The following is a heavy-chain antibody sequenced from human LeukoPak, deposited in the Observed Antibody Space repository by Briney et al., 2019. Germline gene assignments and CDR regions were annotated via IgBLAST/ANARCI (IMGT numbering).Heavy chain of an antibody. J-gene: IGHJ5*02. V-gene: IGHV4-4*09. CDR1: GGSISSYY. D-gene: IGHD3-16*01. CDR2: IYTSGST. CDR3: ARHDYRFLRLFDP. Sequence: PSETLSFTCTVSGGSISSYYWSWIRQPPGKGLEWIGYIYTSGSTNYNPSLKSRVTISVDTSKNQFSLKLSSVTAADTAVYYCARHDYRFLRLFDPWGQGTLVTVSS.